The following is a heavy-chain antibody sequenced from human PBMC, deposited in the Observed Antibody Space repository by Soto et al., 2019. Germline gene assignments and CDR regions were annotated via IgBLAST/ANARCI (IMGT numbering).Heavy chain of an antibody. Sequence: QVQLVQSGAEMKRPGSSVKVSCQASGSTFSSYTVSWVRQAPGQGLEWMGRIIPVLGVTNYAQKFKGRVTITADKSKTTVYMELSSLRSGDTAVYYCARRRYCGADCYSKYYYGMDVWGQGTTVTVSS. CDR1: GSTFSSYT. CDR2: IIPVLGVT. D-gene: IGHD2-21*02. J-gene: IGHJ6*02. CDR3: ARRRYCGADCYSKYYYGMDV. V-gene: IGHV1-69*02.